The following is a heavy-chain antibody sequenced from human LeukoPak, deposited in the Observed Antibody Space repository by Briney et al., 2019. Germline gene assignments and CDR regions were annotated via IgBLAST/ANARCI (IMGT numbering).Heavy chain of an antibody. V-gene: IGHV3-21*01. CDR2: ISSSSSYI. J-gene: IGHJ5*02. Sequence: GGSLRLSCAASGFTFSSYSMNWVRQAPGKGLEWVSSISSSSSYIYYADSVKGRFTISRDNAKNPLYLQMNSLRAEDTAVYYCARDLSPSSRKWLVSNWFDPWGQGTLVTVSS. CDR1: GFTFSSYS. D-gene: IGHD6-19*01. CDR3: ARDLSPSSRKWLVSNWFDP.